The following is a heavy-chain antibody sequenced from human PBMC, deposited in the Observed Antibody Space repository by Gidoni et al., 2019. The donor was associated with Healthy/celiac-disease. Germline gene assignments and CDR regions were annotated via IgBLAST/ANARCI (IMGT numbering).Heavy chain of an antibody. D-gene: IGHD3-10*01. J-gene: IGHJ4*02. CDR1: GFTFLSYS. V-gene: IGHV3-21*01. CDR3: ARDYPYGSGSYPFDY. Sequence: EVQLVESGGGLVKPGGSLRLSCAASGFTFLSYSMNWVRQAPGKGLEWVSSISSSSSYIYYADSVKGRFTISRDNAKNSLYLQMNSLRAEDTAVYYCARDYPYGSGSYPFDYWGQGTLVTVSS. CDR2: ISSSSSYI.